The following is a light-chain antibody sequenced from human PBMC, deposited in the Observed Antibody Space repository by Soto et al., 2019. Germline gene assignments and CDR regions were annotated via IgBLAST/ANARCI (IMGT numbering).Light chain of an antibody. V-gene: IGLV8-61*01. J-gene: IGLJ2*01. CDR1: SGSVSTNYY. CDR3: VLYMGSGISV. CDR2: STN. Sequence: QAVVTQEPSFSVSPGGTVTLTCGLSSGSVSTNYYPSWYQQTPGQAPRTLIFSTNTRSSGVPDRFSGSILGNKAALTITGAQADDKSDYYCVLYMGSGISVFGGGTKVTVL.